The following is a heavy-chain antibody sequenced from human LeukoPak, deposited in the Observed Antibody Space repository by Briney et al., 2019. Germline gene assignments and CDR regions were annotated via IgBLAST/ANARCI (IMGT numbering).Heavy chain of an antibody. CDR2: IYYSGST. CDR1: GGSISSSSYY. CDR3: ARAVSRSYYDSVGAFDI. J-gene: IGHJ3*02. Sequence: PSQTLSLTCTVSGGSISSSSYYWGWIRQPPGKGLEWIGSIYYSGSTYYNPSLKSRVTISVDTSMNQFSLKLSSVTAADTAVYYCARAVSRSYYDSVGAFDIWGQETMVTVSS. D-gene: IGHD3-22*01. V-gene: IGHV4-39*07.